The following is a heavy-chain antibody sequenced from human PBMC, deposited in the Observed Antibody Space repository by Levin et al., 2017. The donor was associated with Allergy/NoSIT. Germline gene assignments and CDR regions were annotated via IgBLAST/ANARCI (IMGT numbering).Heavy chain of an antibody. J-gene: IGHJ4*02. CDR1: GFTFSDHY. Sequence: RPGGSLRLSCAASGFTFSDHYMDWVRQAPGKGLEWVGRTRNKANSYTTEYAASVKGRFTISRDDSQNSLYLQMNSLKTDDTAVYYCTRGAGPAAGIPYYFDYWGQGTLVTVSS. V-gene: IGHV3-72*01. CDR2: TRNKANSYTT. CDR3: TRGAGPAAGIPYYFDY. D-gene: IGHD6-13*01.